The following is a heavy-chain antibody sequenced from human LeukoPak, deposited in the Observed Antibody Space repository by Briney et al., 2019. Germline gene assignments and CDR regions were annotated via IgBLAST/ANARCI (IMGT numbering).Heavy chain of an antibody. CDR2: FDPEDGEV. J-gene: IGHJ5*02. CDR1: VLSVTELS. CDR3: ATDWGIGAFDP. Sequence: ASVKVSFQVSVLSVTELSVQWVRQTPGKGLEWMGGFDPEDGEVDYAQNFQGRLTITEDASTDTGYMELSSLRSDDTGVYYCATDWGIGAFDPWGPGTQVTVSS. V-gene: IGHV1-24*01. D-gene: IGHD6-13*01.